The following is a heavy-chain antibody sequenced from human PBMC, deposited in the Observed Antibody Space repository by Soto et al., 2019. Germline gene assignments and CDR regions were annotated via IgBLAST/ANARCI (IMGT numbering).Heavy chain of an antibody. CDR2: INAYSGNT. CDR1: GYTFTSYG. Sequence: ASVKVSCKASGYTFTSYGISWVRQAPGQGLEWMGWINAYSGNTNYAQNLQGRVTMTTDTSTSTAYMELRSLRSDDTAVFYCARGGQLLYNDYWGQGTLVTVSS. J-gene: IGHJ4*02. D-gene: IGHD2-2*02. CDR3: ARGGQLLYNDY. V-gene: IGHV1-18*01.